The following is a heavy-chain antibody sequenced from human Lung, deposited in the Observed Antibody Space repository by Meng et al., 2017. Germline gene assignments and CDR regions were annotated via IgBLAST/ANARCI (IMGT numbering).Heavy chain of an antibody. Sequence: ERLQRWGGGLLKPSVTLSLTCVVSGGSISYYYWSWIRQPPGKGLEWIREINHSGSTNYNPSLESRATISVDTSQNNLSLKLSSVTAADSAVYYCARGPTTMAHDFDYWGQGTLVTVSS. D-gene: IGHD4-11*01. J-gene: IGHJ4*02. CDR1: GGSISYYY. CDR3: ARGPTTMAHDFDY. CDR2: INHSGST. V-gene: IGHV4-34*01.